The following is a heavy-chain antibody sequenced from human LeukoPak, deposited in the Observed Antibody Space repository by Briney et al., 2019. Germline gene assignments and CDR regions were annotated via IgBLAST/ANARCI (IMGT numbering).Heavy chain of an antibody. J-gene: IGHJ4*02. CDR1: GFTFSSYA. CDR2: ISYDGSNK. CDR3: AREEADY. V-gene: IGHV3-30-3*01. Sequence: GRSLRLSCAASGFTFSSYAMHWVRQAPGKGLEWVAVISYDGSNKYYAGSVKGRFTISRDNSKNTLYLQMNSLRAEDTAVYYCAREEADYWGQGTLVTVSS.